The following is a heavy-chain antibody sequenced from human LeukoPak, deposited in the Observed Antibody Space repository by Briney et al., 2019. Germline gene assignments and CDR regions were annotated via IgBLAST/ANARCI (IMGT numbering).Heavy chain of an antibody. CDR3: ARQYSSSWYRYFDY. CDR2: IYHSGST. D-gene: IGHD6-13*01. Sequence: SGTLSLTCAVSGGSISSSNWWSWVRQPPGKGLEWIGEIYHSGSTNYNPSLKSRVTISVDKSKNQFSLKLSSVTAADTAVYYCARQYSSSWYRYFDYWGQGTLVTVSS. V-gene: IGHV4-4*02. CDR1: GGSISSSNW. J-gene: IGHJ4*02.